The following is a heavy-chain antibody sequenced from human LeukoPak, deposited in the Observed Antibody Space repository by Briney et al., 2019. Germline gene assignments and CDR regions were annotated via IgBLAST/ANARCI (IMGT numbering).Heavy chain of an antibody. V-gene: IGHV1-69*13. CDR2: TIPIFGTA. D-gene: IGHD1-26*01. CDR3: ARAPDDSGSYYTGYYYGMDV. J-gene: IGHJ6*02. Sequence: SVNVSCKASGGTFSSYAISWVRQAPGQGLEWVGGTIPIFGTANYAQKFQGRVTITADESTSTAYMELSSLRSEDTAVYYCARAPDDSGSYYTGYYYGMDVWGQGTTVTVSS. CDR1: GGTFSSYA.